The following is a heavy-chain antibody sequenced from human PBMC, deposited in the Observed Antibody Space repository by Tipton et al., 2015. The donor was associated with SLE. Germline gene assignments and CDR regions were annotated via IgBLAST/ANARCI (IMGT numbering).Heavy chain of an antibody. V-gene: IGHV4-34*01. Sequence: TLSLTCAVYGGSFSDYYWSWIRQPPGKGLEWIGYIYYSGSTYYNPSLKSRVTISVDTSKNQFSLKLSSVTAADTAVYYCARGGRRWYFDYWGQGTLVTVSS. CDR3: ARGGRRWYFDY. CDR2: IYYSGST. D-gene: IGHD4-23*01. J-gene: IGHJ4*02. CDR1: GGSFSDYY.